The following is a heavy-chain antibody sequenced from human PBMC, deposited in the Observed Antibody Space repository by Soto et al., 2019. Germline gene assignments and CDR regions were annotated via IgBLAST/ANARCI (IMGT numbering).Heavy chain of an antibody. CDR2: LSGSDGST. V-gene: IGHV3-23*01. CDR1: GFIVSTYA. Sequence: EVQLLESGGGVVQPGGALRLSCAASGFIVSTYALTWFRQAPGKGLEWVSGLSGSDGSTYSADSGKGRFTISGDNSKNMLYLQMNSLRADDTAVYYCAKDSSRGRPGATVHWGQGTLVTVSS. CDR3: AKDSSRGRPGATVH. D-gene: IGHD1-26*01. J-gene: IGHJ4*02.